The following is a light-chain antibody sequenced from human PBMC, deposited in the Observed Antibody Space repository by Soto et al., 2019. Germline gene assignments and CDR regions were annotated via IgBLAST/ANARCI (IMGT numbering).Light chain of an antibody. J-gene: IGKJ2*01. CDR3: IQSLETSYT. V-gene: IGKV2-28*01. CDR1: QSLLDSNGYNY. Sequence: DIVLTQSPLSLPVTPGEAASISCRSSQSLLDSNGYNYLDWYVQKPGQSPQLLIYMRSNRSSGVPDRFSGSGSGTDFTLKISRVEAEDVGVYYCIQSLETSYTFGQGTKLEIK. CDR2: MRS.